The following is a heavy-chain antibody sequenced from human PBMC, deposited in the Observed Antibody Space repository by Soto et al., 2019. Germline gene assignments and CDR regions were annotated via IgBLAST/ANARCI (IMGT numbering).Heavy chain of an antibody. J-gene: IGHJ2*01. V-gene: IGHV4-4*07. CDR3: AREEEHRVTTSWYFDL. CDR1: GGSISSYY. Sequence: QVQLQESGPGLVKPSETLSLTCTVSGGSISSYYWSWIRQPAGKGLEWIGRIYTSGSTNYNPSLKSRVTMEVDTSKTQFSLKLSSVTAADTAVYYCAREEEHRVTTSWYFDLWGRGTLVTVSS. D-gene: IGHD4-17*01. CDR2: IYTSGST.